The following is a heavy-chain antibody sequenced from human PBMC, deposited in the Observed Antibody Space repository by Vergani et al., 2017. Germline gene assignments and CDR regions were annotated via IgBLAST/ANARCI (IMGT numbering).Heavy chain of an antibody. V-gene: IGHV3-21*01. CDR3: ARDYLPYYVNAFDI. Sequence: EVQLVESGGGLVKPGGSLRLSCAASGFTFSSYSMNWVRQAPGKGLEWVSSISSSSSYIYYADSVKGRFTISRDNAKNSLYLTLNSLRAEDTAVYYCARDYLPYYVNAFDIWGQGTMVTVAS. CDR2: ISSSSSYI. J-gene: IGHJ3*02. CDR1: GFTFSSYS. D-gene: IGHD3-10*02.